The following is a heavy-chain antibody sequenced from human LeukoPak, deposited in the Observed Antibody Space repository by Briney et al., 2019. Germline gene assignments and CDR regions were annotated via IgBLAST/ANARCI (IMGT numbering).Heavy chain of an antibody. CDR2: ISGSGGST. J-gene: IGHJ6*02. CDR1: GFTFSSYA. Sequence: GGSLRLSCAASGFTFSSYAMSWVRQAPGKGLEWVSAISGSGGSTYYADSVKGRFTISRDNSKNTLYLQMNSLRAEDTAVCYCAKDSPSIYHGANYYYGMDVWGQGTTVTVSS. V-gene: IGHV3-23*01. CDR3: AKDSPSIYHGANYYYGMDV. D-gene: IGHD2-2*01.